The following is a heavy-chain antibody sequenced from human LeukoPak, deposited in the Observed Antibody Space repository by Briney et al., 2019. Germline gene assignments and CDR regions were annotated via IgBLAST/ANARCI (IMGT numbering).Heavy chain of an antibody. D-gene: IGHD2-2*01. CDR1: GYTFTSYG. V-gene: IGHV1-18*01. Sequence: ASVKVSCKASGYTFTSYGISWVRQAPGRGLEWMGWISAYNGNTNYAQKLQGRVTMTTDTSTSTAYMELRSLRSDDTAVYYCARDPGCSSTSCYLANDYWGQGTLVTVSS. CDR2: ISAYNGNT. J-gene: IGHJ4*02. CDR3: ARDPGCSSTSCYLANDY.